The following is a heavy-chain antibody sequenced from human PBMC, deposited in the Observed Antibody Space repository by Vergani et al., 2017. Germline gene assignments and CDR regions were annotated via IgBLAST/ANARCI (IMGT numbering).Heavy chain of an antibody. V-gene: IGHV3-15*01. CDR3: TTWGP. CDR1: GFTFSGSA. CDR2: IRSKTDGGTT. D-gene: IGHD3-16*01. J-gene: IGHJ5*02. Sequence: EVQLVESGGGLVQPGGSLKLSCAASGFTFSGSAMHWVRQASGKGLEWFGRIRSKTDGGTTDYAAPVKGRFTISRDDSKNTLYLQMNSLKTEDTAVYYCTTWGPWGQGTLVTVSS.